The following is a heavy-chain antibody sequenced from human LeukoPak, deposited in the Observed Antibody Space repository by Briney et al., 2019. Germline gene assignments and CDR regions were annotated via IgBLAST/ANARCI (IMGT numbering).Heavy chain of an antibody. D-gene: IGHD4-17*01. CDR2: MNPNSGNT. Sequence: ASVKVSCKASGYTFTSYDINWVRQATGQGLEWMGWMNPNSGNTGYAQKFQGRVTMTRNTSISTAYMELSSLRSEDTAVYYCARGPWVTSWYCYYYGMDVWGQGTTVTVSS. CDR1: GYTFTSYD. CDR3: ARGPWVTSWYCYYYGMDV. V-gene: IGHV1-8*01. J-gene: IGHJ6*02.